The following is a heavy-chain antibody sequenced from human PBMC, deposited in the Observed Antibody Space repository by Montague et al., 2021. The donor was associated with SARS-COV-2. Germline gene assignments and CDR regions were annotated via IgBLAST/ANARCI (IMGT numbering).Heavy chain of an antibody. CDR2: IYYSRST. D-gene: IGHD4-17*01. Sequence: TLSLTCTVSGGSISSRGYDWSRIRQHPGKGLEWIGFIYYSRSTYYNPSLKSRVTISIDTSKNQFSLKLSSVTAADTAVYYCAEDYCDYGSGYYYGMDVWGQGTTVTVSS. V-gene: IGHV4-31*03. CDR1: GGSISSRGYD. J-gene: IGHJ6*02. CDR3: AEDYCDYGSGYYYGMDV.